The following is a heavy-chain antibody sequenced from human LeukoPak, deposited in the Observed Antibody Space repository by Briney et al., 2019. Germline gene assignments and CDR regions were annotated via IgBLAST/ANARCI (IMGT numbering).Heavy chain of an antibody. J-gene: IGHJ4*02. D-gene: IGHD3-9*01. CDR2: IYHSGST. V-gene: IGHV4-38-2*01. CDR1: GYSISSGYY. Sequence: SETLSLTCAVSGYSISSGYYWGWIRQPPGKGLEWIGSIYHSGSTNYNPSLKSRVTISVDTSKNQFSLKLSSVTAADTAVYYCARQAGYFDWLDYWGQGTLVTVSS. CDR3: ARQAGYFDWLDY.